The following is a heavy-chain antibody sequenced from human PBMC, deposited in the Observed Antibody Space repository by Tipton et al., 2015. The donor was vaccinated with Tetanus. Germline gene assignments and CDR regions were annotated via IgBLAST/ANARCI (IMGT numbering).Heavy chain of an antibody. CDR2: SNHSGST. D-gene: IGHD3-10*01. Sequence: LRLSCAVYGGSFSGYYWSWIRQPPGKGLEWIGESNHSGSTNYSPSLKSRVTISVDTSKNLFSLKLSSVTAADTAVYYCASHYGSGSDDAFDIWGQGTMVTVSS. CDR1: GGSFSGYY. V-gene: IGHV4-34*01. J-gene: IGHJ3*02. CDR3: ASHYGSGSDDAFDI.